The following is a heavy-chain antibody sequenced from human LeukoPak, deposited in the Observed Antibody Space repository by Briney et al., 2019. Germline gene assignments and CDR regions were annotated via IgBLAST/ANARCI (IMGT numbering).Heavy chain of an antibody. J-gene: IGHJ3*02. V-gene: IGHV4-59*08. D-gene: IGHD4-23*01. CDR3: ARHVRLTVARDAFDI. Sequence: PSETLSLTRSVSGVSISSYYWSWIRPPPGKGLEWIGYIYYSGSTNYNPSLKSRVTISVDTSKNQFSLKLSSVTAADTAVYYCARHVRLTVARDAFDIWGQGTMVTVSS. CDR1: GVSISSYY. CDR2: IYYSGST.